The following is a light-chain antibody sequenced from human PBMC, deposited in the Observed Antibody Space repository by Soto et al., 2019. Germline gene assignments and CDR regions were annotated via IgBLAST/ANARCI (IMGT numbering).Light chain of an antibody. CDR2: LGS. CDR1: QSLLHSNGYNC. Sequence: DIVMTQSPLSLPVTPGEPASISCRSSQSLLHSNGYNCLDWYLQKPGQSPQLLIYLGSNRASGVPDRFSGSGSGTEFTLKISRVEAVDVGVYYCMQTLQTPLTFGQGTKVEI. J-gene: IGKJ1*01. CDR3: MQTLQTPLT. V-gene: IGKV2-28*01.